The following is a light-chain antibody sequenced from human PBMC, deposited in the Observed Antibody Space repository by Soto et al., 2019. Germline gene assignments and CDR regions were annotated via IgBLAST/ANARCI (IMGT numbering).Light chain of an antibody. V-gene: IGKV1-5*03. J-gene: IGKJ2*01. CDR2: KAS. CDR1: QSISTW. CDR3: QQYNRYPYT. Sequence: DIQMTQSPSTLSASVRDRVTITCRASQSISTWLAWYQQKPGKAPKLLIYKASILESGVPSRFSGSGSGTEFTLTISSLQPDDFATYYCQQYNRYPYTFGQGTKLEI.